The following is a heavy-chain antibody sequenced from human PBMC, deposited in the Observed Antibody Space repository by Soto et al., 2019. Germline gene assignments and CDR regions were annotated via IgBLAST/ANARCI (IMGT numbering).Heavy chain of an antibody. V-gene: IGHV1-69*04. CDR3: ARDLYCSSTSCYSLADY. J-gene: IGHJ4*02. D-gene: IGHD2-2*01. Sequence: SVKVSCKASGGTFSSYTISWVRQAPGQGLEWMGRIIPILGIANYAQKFQGRVTITADKSTSTAYMELSSLRSEDTAVYYCARDLYCSSTSCYSLADYWGQGTLVTVSS. CDR2: IIPILGIA. CDR1: GGTFSSYT.